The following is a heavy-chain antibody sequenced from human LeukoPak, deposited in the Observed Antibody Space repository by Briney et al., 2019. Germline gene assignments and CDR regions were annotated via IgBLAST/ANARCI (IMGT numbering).Heavy chain of an antibody. D-gene: IGHD4-23*01. CDR2: TTSSGGST. J-gene: IGHJ3*02. CDR3: AKDRDGNLPNAFDI. Sequence: GGSLRLSCTASGFTFSNYAMSWVRQAPGKGLEWVSATTSSGGSTYYADSVKGRFTISRDNSKNTLYLQMNSLRAEDTAVYYCAKDRDGNLPNAFDIWGQGTMVTVSS. V-gene: IGHV3-23*01. CDR1: GFTFSNYA.